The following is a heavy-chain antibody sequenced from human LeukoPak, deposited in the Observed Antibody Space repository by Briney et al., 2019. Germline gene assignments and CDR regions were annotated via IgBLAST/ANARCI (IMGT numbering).Heavy chain of an antibody. CDR2: ISGSGGST. V-gene: IGHV3-23*01. Sequence: GGSLRLSCAASGFTFSSYAMSWVRQAPGKGLEWVSAISGSGGSTYYADSVKGRFTISRDNSKHTLYLQMNSLRAEDTAVYYCAKYGSGSYYQDYFDYWGQGTLVTVSS. CDR3: AKYGSGSYYQDYFDY. D-gene: IGHD3-10*01. CDR1: GFTFSSYA. J-gene: IGHJ4*02.